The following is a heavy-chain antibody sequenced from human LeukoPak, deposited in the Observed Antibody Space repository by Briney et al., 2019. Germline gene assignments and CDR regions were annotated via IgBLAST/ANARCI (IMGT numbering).Heavy chain of an antibody. CDR2: INHSGST. Sequence: LETPTLTCAVYGGSFSGYYWSWIRQPPGKGLEWIGEINHSGSTNYNPSLKSRVTISVDTSKNQFSLKLSSVTAADTAVYYCAVSPYYYSHARVWGQGTMGTVSS. D-gene: IGHD3-22*01. J-gene: IGHJ3*01. CDR3: AVSPYYYSHARV. CDR1: GGSFSGYY. V-gene: IGHV4-34*01.